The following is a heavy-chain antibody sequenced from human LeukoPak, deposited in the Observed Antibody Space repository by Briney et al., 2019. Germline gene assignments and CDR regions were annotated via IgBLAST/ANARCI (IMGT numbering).Heavy chain of an antibody. Sequence: SETLSLTCAVYGGSFSGYYWSWIRQPPGKGLERIGEINHSGSTNYNPSLKSRVTISVDTSKNQFSLKLSSVTAADTAVYYCARDPIRKYSYASDGGPYWGQGTLVTVSS. D-gene: IGHD5-18*01. J-gene: IGHJ4*02. CDR1: GGSFSGYY. CDR2: INHSGST. CDR3: ARDPIRKYSYASDGGPY. V-gene: IGHV4-34*01.